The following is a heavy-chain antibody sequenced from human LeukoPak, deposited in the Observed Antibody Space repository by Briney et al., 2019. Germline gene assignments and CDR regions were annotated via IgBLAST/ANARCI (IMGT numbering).Heavy chain of an antibody. D-gene: IGHD2-2*01. CDR3: ARAYASTNSPYYYHYYGMDV. Sequence: GGSLRLSCAASGFTFDDYGMSWVRQAPGKGLEWVSGINWNGGSTGYADSVKGRFTISRDNAKNSLYLQMNSLRAEDTALYHCARAYASTNSPYYYHYYGMDVWGQGTTVTVSS. J-gene: IGHJ6*02. V-gene: IGHV3-20*01. CDR1: GFTFDDYG. CDR2: INWNGGST.